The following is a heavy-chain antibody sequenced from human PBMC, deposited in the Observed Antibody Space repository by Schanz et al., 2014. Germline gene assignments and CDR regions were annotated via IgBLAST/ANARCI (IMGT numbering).Heavy chain of an antibody. J-gene: IGHJ6*03. D-gene: IGHD3-3*01. CDR3: ARALKGKVAIFGVIAAQNYYYMDV. V-gene: IGHV1-8*01. Sequence: NNPFSSFNFSCTASGFNFNNYDINWVRQATGQGLEWMGWMNPKTGNTDHAQKFQGRVSMTWDTSTSTAYLDLSRLRSEDTGVYYCARALKGKVAIFGVIAAQNYYYMDVWGKGTTVTVSS. CDR2: MNPKTGNT. CDR1: GFNFNNYD.